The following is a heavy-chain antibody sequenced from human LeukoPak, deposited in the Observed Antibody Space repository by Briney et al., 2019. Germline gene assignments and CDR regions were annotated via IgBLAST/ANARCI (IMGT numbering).Heavy chain of an antibody. Sequence: SVKVSCKASGGTFSSYAISWVRQAPGQGLKWMGRIIPIFGTANYAQKFQGRVTITTDESTSTAYMELSSLRSEDTAVYYCARLYPTTLTSYSSSLWGQGTLVTVSS. V-gene: IGHV1-69*05. J-gene: IGHJ4*02. CDR2: IIPIFGTA. CDR3: ARLYPTTLTSYSSSL. CDR1: GGTFSSYA. D-gene: IGHD6-13*01.